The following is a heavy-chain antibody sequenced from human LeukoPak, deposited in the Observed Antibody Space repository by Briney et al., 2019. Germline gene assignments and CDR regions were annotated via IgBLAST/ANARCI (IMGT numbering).Heavy chain of an antibody. J-gene: IGHJ6*03. Sequence: SETLSLTCTVSGGSISSYYWSWIRQPPGKGLEWIGYIYYSGSTNYNPSLKSRVTISVDTSKNQFSLKLSSVTAADTAVYYCARGRKQLVLYYYYYMDVWGKGTTVTISS. V-gene: IGHV4-59*01. CDR1: GGSISSYY. CDR3: ARGRKQLVLYYYYYMDV. CDR2: IYYSGST. D-gene: IGHD6-13*01.